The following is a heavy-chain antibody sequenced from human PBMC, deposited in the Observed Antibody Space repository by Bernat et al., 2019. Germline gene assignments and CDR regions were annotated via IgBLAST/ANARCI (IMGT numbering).Heavy chain of an antibody. D-gene: IGHD3-10*01. V-gene: IGHV3-53*01. CDR1: GFTVSSNY. Sequence: EVQLVESGGGLIQPGGSLRLSCAASGFTVSSNYMSWVRQAPGKGLEWVSVIYSGGSTYYADAVKGRFTISRDNSKNTLYLQMNSLRAEERAVYYCAGGSGSYSNWYFDLWGRGTLVTVAS. J-gene: IGHJ2*01. CDR2: IYSGGST. CDR3: AGGSGSYSNWYFDL.